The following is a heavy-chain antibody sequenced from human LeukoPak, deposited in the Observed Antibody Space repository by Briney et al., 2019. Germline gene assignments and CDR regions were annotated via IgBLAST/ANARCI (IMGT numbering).Heavy chain of an antibody. CDR1: GGSISSGGYY. D-gene: IGHD2-15*01. J-gene: IGHJ4*02. CDR3: ARYCSGGSCYSGFDY. Sequence: SETLSLTCTVSGGSISSGGYYWGWIRQHPGKGLERIGYIYYSGSTYYNPSLKSRVTISVDTSENQFSLKLSSVTAADTAVYYCARYCSGGSCYSGFDYWGQGTLVTVSS. V-gene: IGHV4-31*03. CDR2: IYYSGST.